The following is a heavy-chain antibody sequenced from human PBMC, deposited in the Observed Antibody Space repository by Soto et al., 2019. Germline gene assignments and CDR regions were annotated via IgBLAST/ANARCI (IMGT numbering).Heavy chain of an antibody. CDR2: ISSSGRNV. CDR1: GFTFSDYY. CDR3: ARDHKDIAVVPALVHYDWFDP. V-gene: IGHV3-11*01. D-gene: IGHD2-2*01. J-gene: IGHJ5*02. Sequence: GGSLRLSCAASGFTFSDYYMSWVRQSPGKGLEWVSYISSSGRNVYYADSVKGRFTISRDNAKKSVYLHMNSLRADDTAVYYCARDHKDIAVVPALVHYDWFDPWGQGTQVTVSS.